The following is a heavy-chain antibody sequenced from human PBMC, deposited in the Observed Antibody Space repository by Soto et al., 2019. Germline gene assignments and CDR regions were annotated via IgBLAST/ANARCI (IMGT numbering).Heavy chain of an antibody. J-gene: IGHJ3*02. D-gene: IGHD3-9*01. CDR1: GFTFSSYS. CDR3: AKSLRYFDWLRRPDAFDI. V-gene: IGHV3-23*01. CDR2: ISGSGGST. Sequence: GGSLRLSCAASGFTFSSYSMNWVRQAPGKGLEWVSAISGSGGSTYYADSVKGRFTISRDNSKNTLYLQMNSLRAEDTAVYYCAKSLRYFDWLRRPDAFDIWGQGTMVTVSS.